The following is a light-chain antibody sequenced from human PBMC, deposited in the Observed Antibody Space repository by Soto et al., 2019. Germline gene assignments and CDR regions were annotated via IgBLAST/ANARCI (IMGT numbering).Light chain of an antibody. V-gene: IGLV1-40*01. Sequence: QSVLTQPPSVSGAPGQRVTISCTGSSSNIGAGYDVHWYQQLPETAPKLLMYGNNNRPLGVPDRFSGSKSGTSASLAITGLQAEDEADYYCQSYDSSLSGYYVFGTGTKVTVL. CDR1: SSNIGAGYD. CDR3: QSYDSSLSGYYV. J-gene: IGLJ1*01. CDR2: GNN.